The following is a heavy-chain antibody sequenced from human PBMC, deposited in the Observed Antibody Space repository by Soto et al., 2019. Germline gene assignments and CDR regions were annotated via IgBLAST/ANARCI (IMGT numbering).Heavy chain of an antibody. CDR3: ASPIAAPDAFDI. Sequence: ASVKVSCKASGYTFTSYDINWVRQATGQGLEWMGWMNPNSGNTGYAQKFQGRVTMTRNTSISTAYMELSSLGSEDTAVYYCASPIAAPDAFDIWGQGTMVTVSS. J-gene: IGHJ3*02. CDR2: MNPNSGNT. V-gene: IGHV1-8*01. CDR1: GYTFTSYD. D-gene: IGHD6-6*01.